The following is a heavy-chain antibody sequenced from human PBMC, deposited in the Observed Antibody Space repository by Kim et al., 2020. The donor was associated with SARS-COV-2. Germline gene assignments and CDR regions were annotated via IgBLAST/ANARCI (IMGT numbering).Heavy chain of an antibody. CDR1: GDSIRGGNYY. V-gene: IGHV4-39*01. CDR3: ARPARGLGGGSRFDP. J-gene: IGHJ5*02. Sequence: SETLSLTCTVSGDSIRGGNYYWGWIRQPPGKGLEWIGNVDYTGNTYYNPSLKSRLTLSVDTSRSQFSLKLSFVSAADTAGYYCARPARGLGGGSRFDPWGQGTLVSVSS. CDR2: VDYTGNT. D-gene: IGHD3-16*01.